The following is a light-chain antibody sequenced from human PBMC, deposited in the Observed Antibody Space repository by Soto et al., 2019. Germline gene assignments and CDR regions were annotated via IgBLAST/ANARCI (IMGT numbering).Light chain of an antibody. V-gene: IGKV1-5*03. CDR3: QQYNSYPIT. CDR2: KAS. Sequence: DTQMTQFPSTLSASLGDRVTITCRASQSINSWLAWYQQKPGKVPNLLMYKASSLESGVPSRFSGSGSGTEFTLTISNLQLEDFGTYSCQQYNSYPITFGQGTRLEIK. J-gene: IGKJ5*01. CDR1: QSINSW.